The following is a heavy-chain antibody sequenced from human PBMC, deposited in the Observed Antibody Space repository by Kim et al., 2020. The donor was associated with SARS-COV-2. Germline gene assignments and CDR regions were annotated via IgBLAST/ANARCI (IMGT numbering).Heavy chain of an antibody. CDR3: ARGQGMDV. Sequence: GGNKYYAGSVKGRFTISRDISRNTLYLQMNSLRAEDTAVYYCARGQGMDVWGQGTTVTVSS. CDR2: GGNK. J-gene: IGHJ6*02. V-gene: IGHV3-66*01.